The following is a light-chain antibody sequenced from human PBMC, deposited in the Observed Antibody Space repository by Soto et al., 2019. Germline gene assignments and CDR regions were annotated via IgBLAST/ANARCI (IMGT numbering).Light chain of an antibody. CDR1: SSDVGGHNY. Sequence: QSALTQPASVSGSPGQSFTISCTGTSSDVGGHNYVSWYQQHPGTAHKLIIYDVNNRPSGVSNRFSGSKSGNTASLTISGLQAEDEADYYCSSYTGSRTDVVFGGGTKLTVL. J-gene: IGLJ2*01. V-gene: IGLV2-14*01. CDR2: DVN. CDR3: SSYTGSRTDVV.